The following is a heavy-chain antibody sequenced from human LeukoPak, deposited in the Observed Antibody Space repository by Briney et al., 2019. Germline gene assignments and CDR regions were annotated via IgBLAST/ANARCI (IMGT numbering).Heavy chain of an antibody. J-gene: IGHJ6*02. CDR2: IPYDGVNK. CDR3: AKLRELVTYYYYYGLDV. D-gene: IGHD1-1*01. V-gene: IGHV3-30*18. Sequence: GGSLRLSCAASGSTFSNYGMHWVRQAPGKGLEWVALIPYDGVNKYYADSVKGRFTISRDNSKNTLYLRMNSLRVEDTALYYCAKLRELVTYYYYYGLDVWGQGTTVTVSS. CDR1: GSTFSNYG.